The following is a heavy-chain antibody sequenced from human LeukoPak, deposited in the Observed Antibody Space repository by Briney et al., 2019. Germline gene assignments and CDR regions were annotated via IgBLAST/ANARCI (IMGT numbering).Heavy chain of an antibody. CDR2: INAGNGNT. CDR3: ARDRQQLANYYYYYMDV. Sequence: ASVKVSCKASGYTFTSYAMHWVRQAPGQRLEWMGWINAGNGNTKYSQKFQGRVTITTDTSTSTAYMELRSLRSDDTAVYYCARDRQQLANYYYYYMDVWGKGTTVTVSS. D-gene: IGHD6-13*01. J-gene: IGHJ6*03. CDR1: GYTFTSYA. V-gene: IGHV1-3*01.